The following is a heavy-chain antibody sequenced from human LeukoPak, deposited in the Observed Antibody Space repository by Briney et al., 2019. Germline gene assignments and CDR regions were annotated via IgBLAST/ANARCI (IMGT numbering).Heavy chain of an antibody. CDR2: IIPIFGTA. J-gene: IGHJ4*02. Sequence: SVKISCKASGGTFSSYAISWVRQAPGQGLEWMGGIIPIFGTANYAQKFQGRVTITTDESTSTAYMELSSLRSEDTAVYYCAKGIYGDPLGYWGQGTLVTVSS. CDR1: GGTFSSYA. CDR3: AKGIYGDPLGY. V-gene: IGHV1-69*05. D-gene: IGHD4-17*01.